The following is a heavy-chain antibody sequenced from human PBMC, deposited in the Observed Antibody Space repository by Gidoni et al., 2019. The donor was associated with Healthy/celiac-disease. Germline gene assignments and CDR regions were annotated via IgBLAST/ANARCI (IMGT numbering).Heavy chain of an antibody. Sequence: QVQLVESGGGVVQPGRSLRLSCAASGFPFSSYGMHWVRQAPGKGLEWVAVIWYDGSNKYYADSVKGRFTISRDNSKNTLYLQMNSLRAEDTAVYYCARDPKIFGVANDAFDIWGQGTMVTVSS. CDR2: IWYDGSNK. V-gene: IGHV3-33*01. CDR3: ARDPKIFGVANDAFDI. J-gene: IGHJ3*02. D-gene: IGHD3-3*01. CDR1: GFPFSSYG.